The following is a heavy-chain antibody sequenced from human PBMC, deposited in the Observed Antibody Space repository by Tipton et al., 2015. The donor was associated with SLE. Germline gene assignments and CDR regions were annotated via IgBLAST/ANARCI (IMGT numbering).Heavy chain of an antibody. CDR2: IWYDGSNK. J-gene: IGHJ6*02. CDR3: AKEGRTYYDFWSGFYGMDV. CDR1: GFTFSSYG. D-gene: IGHD3-3*01. Sequence: RSLRLSCAASGFTFSSYGMHWVRQAPGKGLEWVAVIWYDGSNKYYADSVKGRFTISRDSSKNTLYLQLNSLRAEDTAVYYCAKEGRTYYDFWSGFYGMDVWGQGTTVTVSS. V-gene: IGHV3-33*06.